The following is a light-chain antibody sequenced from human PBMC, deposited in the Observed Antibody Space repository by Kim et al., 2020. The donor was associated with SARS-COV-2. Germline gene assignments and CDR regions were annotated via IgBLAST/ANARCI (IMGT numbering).Light chain of an antibody. Sequence: ASVGDRVAITCRASQSIRNYLNWYQKSPGRAPKLLIFHASNLQIGVPSRFSGSGSGTDFTLTISNLQPEDFATYYCEQSYSSPWTFGQGTKVDIK. CDR2: HAS. V-gene: IGKV1-39*01. J-gene: IGKJ1*01. CDR3: EQSYSSPWT. CDR1: QSIRNY.